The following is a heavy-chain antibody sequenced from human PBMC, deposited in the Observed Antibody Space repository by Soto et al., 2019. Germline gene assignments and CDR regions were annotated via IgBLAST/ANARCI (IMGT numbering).Heavy chain of an antibody. CDR1: DGSISSYY. CDR3: ARDPGGYSGYGRLDP. D-gene: IGHD5-12*01. V-gene: IGHV4-59*01. J-gene: IGHJ5*02. Sequence: PSEPLFLTCTVSDGSISSYYWSWIRQPPGKGLEWIGYIYYSGSTNYNPSLKSRVTMSVDTSKNQFSLKLSSVTAADTAVYYCARDPGGYSGYGRLDPWGQGTLVTVSS. CDR2: IYYSGST.